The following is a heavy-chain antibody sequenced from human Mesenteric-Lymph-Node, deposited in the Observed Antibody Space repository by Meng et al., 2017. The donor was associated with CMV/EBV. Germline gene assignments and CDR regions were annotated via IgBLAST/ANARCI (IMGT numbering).Heavy chain of an antibody. Sequence: GESLKISCAASGFTFSSYSMNWVRQAPGKGLEWVSSISSSSSYIYYADSVKGRFTISRGNAKNSLYLQMNSLRAEDTAVYYCARVVVVPAASYYYYGMDVWGQGTTVTVSS. D-gene: IGHD2-2*01. CDR1: GFTFSSYS. J-gene: IGHJ6*02. V-gene: IGHV3-21*01. CDR2: ISSSSSYI. CDR3: ARVVVVPAASYYYYGMDV.